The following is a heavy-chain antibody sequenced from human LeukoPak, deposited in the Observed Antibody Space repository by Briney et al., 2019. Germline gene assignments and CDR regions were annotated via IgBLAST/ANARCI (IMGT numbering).Heavy chain of an antibody. CDR3: AGTYPADRYGSGSYYNR. CDR1: GGSFSGYY. J-gene: IGHJ4*02. CDR2: INHSGST. V-gene: IGHV4-34*01. Sequence: SETLSLTCAVYGGSFSGYYWSWIRQPPGKGLEWIGEINHSGSTNYNPSLKSRVTISVDTSKNQFSLKLSSVTAADTGVYYCAGTYPADRYGSGSYYNRWGQGTLVTVSS. D-gene: IGHD3-10*01.